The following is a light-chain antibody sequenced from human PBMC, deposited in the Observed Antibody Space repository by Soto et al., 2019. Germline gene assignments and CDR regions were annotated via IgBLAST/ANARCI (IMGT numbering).Light chain of an antibody. Sequence: EIVLTQSPGTLSLSPGERTTLSCRASQSVSSSYLAWYQQKPGQAPRLLIYGASSRATGIPDRFSGSGSGTFFTLTISRLEPEDVAVYYCQQDGSSPPWTFGQGTKVEIK. CDR1: QSVSSSY. CDR3: QQDGSSPPWT. J-gene: IGKJ1*01. V-gene: IGKV3-20*01. CDR2: GAS.